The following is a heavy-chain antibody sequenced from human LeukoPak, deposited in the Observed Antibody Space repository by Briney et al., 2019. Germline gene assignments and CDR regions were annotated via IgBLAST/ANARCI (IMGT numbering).Heavy chain of an antibody. CDR2: IWYDGSNK. CDR1: GFTFSSYS. J-gene: IGHJ4*02. CDR3: ARESQVHCGGDCYYDSDY. Sequence: SGGSLRLSCAASGFTFSSYSMNWVRQAPGKGLEWVAVIWYDGSNKYYADSVKGRFTISRDNSKNTLYLQMNSLRAEDTAVYYCARESQVHCGGDCYYDSDYWGQGTLVTVSS. D-gene: IGHD2-21*02. V-gene: IGHV3-33*08.